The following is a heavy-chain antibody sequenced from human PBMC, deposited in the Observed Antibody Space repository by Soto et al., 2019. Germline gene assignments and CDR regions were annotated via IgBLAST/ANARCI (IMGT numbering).Heavy chain of an antibody. Sequence: QITLKESGPTLVKPTETLTLICTFSGFSLSTNGVGVGWIRQPPGKALEWLALIYWNDDKRYSPSLQSRLTSTKETSKNQVVFTMTNPDPVDTATYYCAREGAIVPRFFDPWGQGILVTVSS. CDR3: AREGAIVPRFFDP. J-gene: IGHJ5*02. CDR1: GFSLSTNGVG. V-gene: IGHV2-5*01. CDR2: IYWNDDK. D-gene: IGHD1-26*01.